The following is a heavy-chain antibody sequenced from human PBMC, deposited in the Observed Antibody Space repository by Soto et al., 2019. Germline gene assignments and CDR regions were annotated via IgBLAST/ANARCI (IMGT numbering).Heavy chain of an antibody. J-gene: IGHJ4*02. D-gene: IGHD3-10*01. CDR3: ARDLRFGELLSHSPLL. CDR2: INPSGGST. Sequence: ASVKVSCKASGYTFTSYYMHWVRQAPGQGLEWMGIINPSGGSTSYAQKFQGRVTMTRDTSTSTVYMEVSSLRSEDTAVYYCARDLRFGELLSHSPLLWGQGTLVTVSS. CDR1: GYTFTSYY. V-gene: IGHV1-46*01.